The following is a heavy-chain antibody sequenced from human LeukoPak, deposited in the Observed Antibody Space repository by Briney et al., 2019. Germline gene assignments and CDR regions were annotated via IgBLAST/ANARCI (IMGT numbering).Heavy chain of an antibody. CDR2: INWDGGST. CDR1: GFNFEDYT. CDR3: ARDGPGKYCSGGSCYLLG. D-gene: IGHD2-15*01. V-gene: IGHV3-43*01. Sequence: GGSLRLSCAASGFNFEDYTMHWVRQTPGKGLEWVSLINWDGGSTYYADSVKGRFAISRDNAKNTLYLQMNSLRAEDTAVYYCARDGPGKYCSGGSCYLLGWGQGTLVTVSS. J-gene: IGHJ4*02.